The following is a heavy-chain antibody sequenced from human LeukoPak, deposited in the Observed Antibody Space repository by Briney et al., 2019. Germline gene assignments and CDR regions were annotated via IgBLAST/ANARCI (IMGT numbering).Heavy chain of an antibody. CDR3: ARDLANRYSSGYYYEGQYAFDI. D-gene: IGHD3-22*01. CDR2: ISYDGSNK. CDR1: GFTFSGHG. J-gene: IGHJ3*02. Sequence: GRSLRLSCAASGFTFSGHGSHWVRQAPGRGLEWVAAISYDGSNKYYADSVKGRFTISRDNSKNTLYLQMNSLRAEDTAVYYCARDLANRYSSGYYYEGQYAFDIWGQGTMVTVSS. V-gene: IGHV3-30*03.